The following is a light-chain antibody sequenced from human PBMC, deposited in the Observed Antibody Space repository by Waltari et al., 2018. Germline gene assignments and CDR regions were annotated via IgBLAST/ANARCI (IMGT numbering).Light chain of an antibody. CDR1: SSDVGGYNY. J-gene: IGLJ3*02. CDR3: CSFTSRSTWV. CDR2: DVS. V-gene: IGLV2-14*01. Sequence: QSALTQPASVSGSPGQSITISCTGTSSDVGGYNYVSWYQQHPGNVPKLLIFDVSNRPSGVSDRLSGSKSGNTASLTISGLQAEDESDSYCCSFTSRSTWVFGGGTKLTVL.